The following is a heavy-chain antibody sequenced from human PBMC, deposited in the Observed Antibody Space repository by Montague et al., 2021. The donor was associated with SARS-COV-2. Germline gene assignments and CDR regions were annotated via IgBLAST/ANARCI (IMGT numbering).Heavy chain of an antibody. Sequence: SETLSLTCAVYGGSFSGYYWTWIRQSPGKGLEWIAEINHSGTTNYNFNPSLRSRVTISVDTYKSQFSLKLSSVTAADTGVYYCARRDPQTLTLIGLRGKSASDYWGQGTLVTVSS. V-gene: IGHV4-34*01. CDR2: INHSGTT. CDR3: ARRDPQTLTLIGLRGKSASDY. CDR1: GGSFSGYY. D-gene: IGHD4-23*01. J-gene: IGHJ4*02.